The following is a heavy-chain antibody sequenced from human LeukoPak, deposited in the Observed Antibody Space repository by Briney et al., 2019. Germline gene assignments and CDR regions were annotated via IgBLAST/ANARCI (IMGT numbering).Heavy chain of an antibody. Sequence: GGSLRLSCAASGFTFSSYAMHWVRQAPGKGLEWVAVISYDGSNKYYADSVKGRFTISRDNSKNTLYLQMNSLRAEDTAVYYCXRXXXXXXXXXXDYWXXXTXVTVSS. CDR3: XRXXXXXXXXXXDY. CDR2: ISYDGSNK. CDR1: GFTFSSYA. V-gene: IGHV3-30-3*01. J-gene: IGHJ4*01.